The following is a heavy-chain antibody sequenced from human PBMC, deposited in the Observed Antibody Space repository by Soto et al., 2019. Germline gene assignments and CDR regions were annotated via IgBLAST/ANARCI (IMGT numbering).Heavy chain of an antibody. Sequence: QVQLVQSGAEVKKPGASVKVSCKASGYTFTSYAMHWVRQAPGQRLEWMGWINAGNGNTKYSQKFQGRVTITRDTSASTAYMELSSLRSEDTAVYYCARGYYYDSSGYPWGYWGQGTLVTVSS. CDR1: GYTFTSYA. V-gene: IGHV1-3*01. D-gene: IGHD3-22*01. CDR2: INAGNGNT. J-gene: IGHJ4*02. CDR3: ARGYYYDSSGYPWGY.